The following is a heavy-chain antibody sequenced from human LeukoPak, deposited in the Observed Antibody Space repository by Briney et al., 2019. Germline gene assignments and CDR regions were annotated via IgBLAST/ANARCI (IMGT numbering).Heavy chain of an antibody. CDR1: GFTFSSYA. CDR3: ARDKTQLYYFDY. J-gene: IGHJ4*02. V-gene: IGHV3-30-3*01. D-gene: IGHD1-1*01. CDR2: ISYDGSNK. Sequence: GGSLRLSCAASGFTFSSYAMHWVRQASGKGLEWVAVISYDGSNKYYADSVKGRFTISRDNSKNTLYLQMNSLRAEDTAVYYCARDKTQLYYFDYWGQGTLVTVSS.